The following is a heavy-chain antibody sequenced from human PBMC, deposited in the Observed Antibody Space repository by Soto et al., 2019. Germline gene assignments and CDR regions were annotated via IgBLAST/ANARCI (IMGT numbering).Heavy chain of an antibody. D-gene: IGHD1-26*01. Sequence: ASVKVSCKASGYTFTSYYMHWVRRAPGQGLEWMGIINPSGGSTSYAQKFQGRVTMTRDTSTSTVYMELSSLRSEDTAVYYCARVGGRDSGSYYESWFDPWGQGTLVTVSS. J-gene: IGHJ5*02. CDR2: INPSGGST. CDR1: GYTFTSYY. CDR3: ARVGGRDSGSYYESWFDP. V-gene: IGHV1-46*01.